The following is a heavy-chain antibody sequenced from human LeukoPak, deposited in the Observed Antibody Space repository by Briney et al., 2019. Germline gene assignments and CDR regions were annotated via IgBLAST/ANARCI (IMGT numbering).Heavy chain of an antibody. D-gene: IGHD3-22*01. CDR3: ARAYYYDSSGYYYVGDAFDI. Sequence: SQTLSLTCAVSGGSISSGGYSWSWIRQPPGKGLEWIGYIYHSGSTYYNPSLKSRVTISVDRSKNQFSLKLSSVTAADTAVHYCARAYYYDSSGYYYVGDAFDIWGQGTMVTVSS. CDR2: IYHSGST. J-gene: IGHJ3*02. CDR1: GGSISSGGYS. V-gene: IGHV4-30-2*01.